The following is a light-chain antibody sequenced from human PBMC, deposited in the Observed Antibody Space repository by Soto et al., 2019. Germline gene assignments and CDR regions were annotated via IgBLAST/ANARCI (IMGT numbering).Light chain of an antibody. J-gene: IGLJ2*01. CDR3: QAWDSSTVG. CDR1: KLGEKY. Sequence: SYELTQPPSVSVSPGQTASITCSGDKLGEKYACWYQQKPGQSPVLVIYQDTKRPSGIPERFSGSNSGNTATLTISGTQAMDEADYYCQAWDSSTVGFGGGTKLTVL. V-gene: IGLV3-1*01. CDR2: QDT.